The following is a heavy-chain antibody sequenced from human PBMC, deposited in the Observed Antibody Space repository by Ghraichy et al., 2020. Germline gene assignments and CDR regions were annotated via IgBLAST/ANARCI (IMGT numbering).Heavy chain of an antibody. J-gene: IGHJ4*02. CDR1: GFTFSSYA. D-gene: IGHD6-13*01. CDR2: ISGSGGST. V-gene: IGHV3-23*01. Sequence: LSLTCAASGFTFSSYAMSWVRQAPGKGLEWVSAISGSGGSTYYADSVKGRFTISRDNSKNTLYLQMNSLRAEDTAVYYCAKAIIARYANGFDYWGQGTLVTVSS. CDR3: AKAIIARYANGFDY.